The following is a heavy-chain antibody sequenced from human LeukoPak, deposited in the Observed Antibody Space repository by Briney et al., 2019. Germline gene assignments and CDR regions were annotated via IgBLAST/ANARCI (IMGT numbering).Heavy chain of an antibody. CDR2: ISSRSSYI. D-gene: IGHD3-10*01. CDR3: ARDLPPGS. CDR1: GFTFSSYE. J-gene: IGHJ4*02. V-gene: IGHV3-21*05. Sequence: GGSLRLSCAASGFTFSSYEMNWVRQAPGKGLEWVSYISSRSSYIYYADSVKGRFTISRDNAKNSLYLQMNSLRAEDTAVYYCARDLPPGSWGQGTLVTVSS.